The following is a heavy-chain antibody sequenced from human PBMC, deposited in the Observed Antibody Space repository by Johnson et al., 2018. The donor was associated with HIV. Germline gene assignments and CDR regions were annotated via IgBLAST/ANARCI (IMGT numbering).Heavy chain of an antibody. J-gene: IGHJ3*02. D-gene: IGHD1-7*01. Sequence: VQLVESGGGVVQPGRSLRLSCAASGFTFSSYAMHWVRQAPGKGLEWVSGISWNSGSIGYADSVKGRFTNSRDNAKNSLYLQMNSLRAEDTAVYYCARERNYGTHAAFDIWGQGTMVTVSS. CDR2: ISWNSGSI. CDR3: ARERNYGTHAAFDI. CDR1: GFTFSSYA. V-gene: IGHV3-9*01.